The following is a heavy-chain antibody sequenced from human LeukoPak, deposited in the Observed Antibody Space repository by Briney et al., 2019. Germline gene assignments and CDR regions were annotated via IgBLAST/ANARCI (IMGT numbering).Heavy chain of an antibody. J-gene: IGHJ5*02. CDR1: GFTFSSYA. CDR3: AKDGYFDWAQRGDWFDP. CDR2: ISGSGGST. Sequence: GGSLRLSCAASGFTFSSYAMSWVRQAPGKGLEWVSAISGSGGSTYYADSVKGRFTISRDNSKNTLYLQMNTLRAEDTAIYYGAKDGYFDWAQRGDWFDPWGQGTLVTVSS. V-gene: IGHV3-23*01. D-gene: IGHD3-9*01.